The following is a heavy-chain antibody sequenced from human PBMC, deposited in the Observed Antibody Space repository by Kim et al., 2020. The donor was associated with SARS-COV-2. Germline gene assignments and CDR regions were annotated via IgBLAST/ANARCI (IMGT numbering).Heavy chain of an antibody. CDR3: ARSGSRCSSTSCYSSGDY. Sequence: GGSLRLSCAASGFTFSSYAMHWVRQAPGKGLEWVAVISYDGSNKYYADSVKGRFTISRDNSKNTLYLQMNSLRAEDTAVYYCARSGSRCSSTSCYSSGDYWGQGTLVTVSS. CDR1: GFTFSSYA. V-gene: IGHV3-30*04. J-gene: IGHJ4*02. D-gene: IGHD2-2*01. CDR2: ISYDGSNK.